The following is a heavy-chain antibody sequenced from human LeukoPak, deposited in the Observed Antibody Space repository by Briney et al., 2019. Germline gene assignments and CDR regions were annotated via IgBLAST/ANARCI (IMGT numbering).Heavy chain of an antibody. CDR1: GGSISSSSYY. CDR2: IYYSGST. CDR3: AREVWRSIRKAGFDP. V-gene: IGHV4-39*07. D-gene: IGHD1-1*01. Sequence: PSETLSLTCIVYGGSISSSSYYWGWIRQPPGKGLEWIGSIYYSGSTYYNPSLKSRVTISIDTSENQFSLKLSSVTAADTAVYYCAREVWRSIRKAGFDPWGQGTLVTVSS. J-gene: IGHJ5*02.